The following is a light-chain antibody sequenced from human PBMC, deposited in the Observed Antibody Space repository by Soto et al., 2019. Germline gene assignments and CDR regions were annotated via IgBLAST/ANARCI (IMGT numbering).Light chain of an antibody. CDR3: SSYADSNILYV. CDR1: SSDVGGYNY. J-gene: IGLJ1*01. Sequence: QSALTQPPSASGSPGQSVTISCTGTSSDVGGYNYVSWYQQHPGKAPKLMIYEVSKRPSGVPDRFSGSKSGNTASLTVSGLQAEDEADYYCSSYADSNILYVFGPGTKVTVL. V-gene: IGLV2-8*01. CDR2: EVS.